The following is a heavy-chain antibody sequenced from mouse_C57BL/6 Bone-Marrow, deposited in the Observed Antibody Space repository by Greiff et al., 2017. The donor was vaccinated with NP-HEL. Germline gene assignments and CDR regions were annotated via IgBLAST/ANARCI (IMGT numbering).Heavy chain of an antibody. J-gene: IGHJ3*01. Sequence: EVQLQQSGPELVKPGASVKISCKASGYTFTDYYMNWVKPSHGKSLEWIGDINPNNGGTSYNQKFKGKATLTVDKSSSTAYMELRSLTSEDSAVYYCARWGWSAWFAYWGQGTLVTVSA. CDR2: INPNNGGT. V-gene: IGHV1-26*01. CDR1: GYTFTDYY. CDR3: ARWGWSAWFAY. D-gene: IGHD2-3*01.